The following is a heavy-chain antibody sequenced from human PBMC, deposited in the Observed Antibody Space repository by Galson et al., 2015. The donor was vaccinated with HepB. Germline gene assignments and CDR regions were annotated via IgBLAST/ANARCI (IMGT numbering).Heavy chain of an antibody. D-gene: IGHD2-2*01. V-gene: IGHV1-2*02. CDR3: ARDPRPFRYCSSLSCYELSSYMDV. CDR1: GYTFTGYY. J-gene: IGHJ6*03. Sequence: SVKVSCKASGYTFTGYYIYWVRQAPGQGLEWMGWINPNSGGTNFAQKFQGRVTMTRDTSISTAFMELRRLKSDDTALYYCARDPRPFRYCSSLSCYELSSYMDVWGKGTTVTVSS. CDR2: INPNSGGT.